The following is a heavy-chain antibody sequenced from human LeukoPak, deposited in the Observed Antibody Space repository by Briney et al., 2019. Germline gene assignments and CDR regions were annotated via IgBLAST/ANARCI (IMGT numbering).Heavy chain of an antibody. CDR1: GGSISSSSYY. J-gene: IGHJ4*02. D-gene: IGHD2-2*02. V-gene: IGHV4-39*01. CDR2: IYYSGST. Sequence: PSETLSLTCTVSGGSISSSSYYWGWIRQPPGKGLEWIGSIYYSGSTYYNPSLKSRVTIPVDTSKNQFSLKLSSVTAADTAVYYCARHIVVPAAIGQVDYWGQGTLVTVSS. CDR3: ARHIVVPAAIGQVDY.